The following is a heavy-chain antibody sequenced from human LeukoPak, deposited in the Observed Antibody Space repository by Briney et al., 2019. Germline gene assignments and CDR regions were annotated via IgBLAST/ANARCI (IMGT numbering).Heavy chain of an antibody. CDR2: IYYSGST. CDR3: ARGTVLRFLGWPPYDAFDI. J-gene: IGHJ3*02. V-gene: IGHV4-39*01. CDR1: GGSISSSSYY. Sequence: SETLSLTCTVSGGSISSSSYYWGWIRQPPGKGLEWIGSIYYSGSTYYNPSLKSRVTISVDTSKNQFSLKLSSVTAADTAVYYCARGTVLRFLGWPPYDAFDIWGQGTMVTVSS. D-gene: IGHD3-3*01.